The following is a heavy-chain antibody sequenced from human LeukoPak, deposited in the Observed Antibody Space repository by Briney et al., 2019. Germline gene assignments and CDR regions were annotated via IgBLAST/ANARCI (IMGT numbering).Heavy chain of an antibody. CDR2: ISSSSSYI. CDR3: ARTTHTGIAAAGTLSAFDI. Sequence: GGSLRLSCAASGFTFSGYSMNWVRQAPGKGLEWVSSISSSSSYIYYADSVKGRFTISRDNAKNSLYLQMNSLRAEDTAVYYCARTTHTGIAAAGTLSAFDIWGQGTMVTVSS. CDR1: GFTFSGYS. D-gene: IGHD6-13*01. V-gene: IGHV3-21*01. J-gene: IGHJ3*02.